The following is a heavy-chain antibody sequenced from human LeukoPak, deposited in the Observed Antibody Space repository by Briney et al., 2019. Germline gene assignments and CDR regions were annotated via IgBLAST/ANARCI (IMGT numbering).Heavy chain of an antibody. CDR1: GFTFNNYA. CDR3: ATYRQVLLPFES. D-gene: IGHD2-8*02. Sequence: GRSLRLSCAASGFTFNNYAMHWVRQAPGKGLQWVAVISNDGSKKSYVDSVKGRFTISRDNSKNTLYLQMNSLRAEDTAIYYCATYRQVLLPFESWGQGTLVTVSS. CDR2: ISNDGSKK. V-gene: IGHV3-30*04. J-gene: IGHJ4*02.